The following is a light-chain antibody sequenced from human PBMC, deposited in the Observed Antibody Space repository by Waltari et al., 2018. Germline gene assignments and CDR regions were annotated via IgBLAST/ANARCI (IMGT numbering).Light chain of an antibody. V-gene: IGKV3-15*01. J-gene: IGKJ4*01. CDR1: QSVVTN. CDR2: GAS. Sequence: ETVLTQSPATLSVSPGERATLSCRASQSVVTNLAWYQHKFGQAPRLLSYGASTRPTGVPARFSGSGSGTEFTLTISSLQSEDFELYYCQQYDTWPLTFGGGTKVAIK. CDR3: QQYDTWPLT.